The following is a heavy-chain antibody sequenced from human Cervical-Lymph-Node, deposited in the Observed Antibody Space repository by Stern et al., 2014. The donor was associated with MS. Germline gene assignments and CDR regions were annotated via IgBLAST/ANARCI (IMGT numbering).Heavy chain of an antibody. J-gene: IGHJ4*02. CDR2: IHYSGTT. CDR1: GGSISSAEYY. V-gene: IGHV4-30-4*01. CDR3: SRDADGYSLVFGY. Sequence: MQLVESGPGLVKPSQTLSLTCAVTGGSISSAEYYWSWIRQSPGKGLEWIGYIHYSGTTYYNPSLKSRVTISVDTSKNQFSLKLRSVTAADTAVYYCSRDADGYSLVFGYWGRGTLVTVSS. D-gene: IGHD5-24*01.